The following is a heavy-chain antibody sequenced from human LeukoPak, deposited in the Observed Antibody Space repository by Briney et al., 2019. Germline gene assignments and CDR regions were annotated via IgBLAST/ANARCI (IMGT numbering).Heavy chain of an antibody. CDR3: ARGTYYDILTGSSWYFDY. V-gene: IGHV4-30-4*08. Sequence: SQTLSLTCTVSGGSLSSVDYYWSWIRQPPGKGLEWIGYIYYSGSTYYNPSLKSRFTISIDTSKNQSSLKLSSVTAADTAVYYCARGTYYDILTGSSWYFDYWGQGTLVTVSS. J-gene: IGHJ4*02. CDR2: IYYSGST. D-gene: IGHD3-9*01. CDR1: GGSLSSVDYY.